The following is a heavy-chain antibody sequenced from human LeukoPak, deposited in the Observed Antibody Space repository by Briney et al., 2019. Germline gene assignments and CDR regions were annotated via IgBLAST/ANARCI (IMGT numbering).Heavy chain of an antibody. CDR1: GFIFSGSA. CDR2: IRNKANSYAT. J-gene: IGHJ4*02. CDR3: TRDSSGYSDLFDY. Sequence: PGGSLKLSCAASGFIFSGSAMHWVRQASGKGLEWVGRIRNKANSYATAYAASVKGRFTISRVDSKKTAYLQMNSLKIEDTAVYYCTRDSSGYSDLFDYWGQGTLVTVSS. D-gene: IGHD3-22*01. V-gene: IGHV3-73*01.